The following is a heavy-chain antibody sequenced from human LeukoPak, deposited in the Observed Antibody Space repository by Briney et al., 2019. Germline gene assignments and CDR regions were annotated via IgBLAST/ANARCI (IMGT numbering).Heavy chain of an antibody. V-gene: IGHV4-34*01. CDR1: GGSFSGYY. CDR3: ARGAVPPFPFDY. J-gene: IGHJ4*02. D-gene: IGHD1-1*01. Sequence: SETLSLTCAVYGGSFSGYYWSWIRQPPGKGLEWIGEINHSGSTNYNPPLKSRVTISVDTSKNQFSLKLSSVTAADTAVYYCARGAVPPFPFDYWGQGTLVTVSS. CDR2: INHSGST.